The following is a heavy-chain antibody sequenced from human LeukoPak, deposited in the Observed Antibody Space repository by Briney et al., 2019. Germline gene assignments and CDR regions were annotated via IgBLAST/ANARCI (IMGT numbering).Heavy chain of an antibody. CDR2: IYYSVRT. J-gene: IGHJ6*03. V-gene: IGHV4-59*11. CDR3: ARTGDGYNYYNYYYMDV. D-gene: IGHD5-24*01. Sequence: TSETLSLTCPVSGASISSHYWSWIRQPPGKGLEWIGYIYYSVRTNYNPSLKSRVTISVDMPNNQFSLKMSSVTAADTAVYYCARTGDGYNYYNYYYMDVWGKGTTVTVTS. CDR1: GASISSHY.